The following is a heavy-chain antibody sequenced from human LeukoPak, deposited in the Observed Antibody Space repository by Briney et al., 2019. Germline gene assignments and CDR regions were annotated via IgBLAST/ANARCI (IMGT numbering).Heavy chain of an antibody. CDR3: ARFWGPGATFDY. D-gene: IGHD3-16*01. CDR1: GGSISSSSYY. Sequence: SETLSLTCTVSGGSISSSSYYWGWIRQPPGKGLEWIGSIYYSGSTNYNPSLKSRVTISVDTSKNQFSLKLSSVTAADTAVYYCARFWGPGATFDYWGQGTLVTVSS. V-gene: IGHV4-39*07. CDR2: IYYSGST. J-gene: IGHJ4*02.